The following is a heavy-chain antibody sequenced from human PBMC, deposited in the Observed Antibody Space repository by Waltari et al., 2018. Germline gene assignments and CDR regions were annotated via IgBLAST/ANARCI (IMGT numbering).Heavy chain of an antibody. J-gene: IGHJ6*03. CDR1: GGSISSGDYY. CDR2: IYYSGST. D-gene: IGHD6-13*01. CDR3: ARDCRIAAAGGGYYYYYYMDV. V-gene: IGHV4-30-4*08. Sequence: QVQLQESGPGLVKPSQTLSLTCTVSGGSISSGDYYWSWIRQPPGTGLEWIGYIYYSGSTYYNPSLKSRVTISVDTSKNQFSLKLSSVTAADTAVYYCARDCRIAAAGGGYYYYYYMDVWGKGTTVTVSS.